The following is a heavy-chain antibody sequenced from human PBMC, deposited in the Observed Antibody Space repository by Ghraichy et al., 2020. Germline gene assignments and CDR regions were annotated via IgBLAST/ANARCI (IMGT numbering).Heavy chain of an antibody. CDR1: GGSISSGSYY. CDR2: IYTSGST. Sequence: TLSLTCTVSGGSISSGSYYWSWIRQPAGKGLEWIGRIYTSGSTNYNPSLKSRVTISVDTSKNQFSLKLSSVTAADTAVYYCARDRRDGYNVYNWFDPWGQGTLVTVSS. J-gene: IGHJ5*02. D-gene: IGHD5-24*01. V-gene: IGHV4-61*02. CDR3: ARDRRDGYNVYNWFDP.